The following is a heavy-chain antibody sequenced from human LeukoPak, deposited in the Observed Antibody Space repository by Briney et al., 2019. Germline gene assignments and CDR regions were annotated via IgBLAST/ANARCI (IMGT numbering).Heavy chain of an antibody. CDR2: IRYDGSNK. V-gene: IGHV3-30*02. CDR3: ASSYCSGGNCYPQQTVYYFDF. Sequence: QPGGSLRLSCAASGFTFSSYGMHWVRQAPGKGLEWVAFIRYDGSNKYYADSVKGRFTISRDNSKNTLYLQMNSLRAEDTAVYYCASSYCSGGNCYPQQTVYYFDFWGQGTLVTVSS. CDR1: GFTFSSYG. J-gene: IGHJ4*02. D-gene: IGHD2-15*01.